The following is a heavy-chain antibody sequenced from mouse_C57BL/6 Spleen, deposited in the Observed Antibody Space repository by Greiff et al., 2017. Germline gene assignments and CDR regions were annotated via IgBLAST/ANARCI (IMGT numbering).Heavy chain of an antibody. Sequence: EVQRVESGPGLVKPSQSLSLTCSVTGYSITSGYYWNWIRQFPGNKLEWMGYISYDGSNNYNPSLKNRISITRDTSKNQFFLKLNSVTTEDTATYYCASDSSFDYWGQGTTLTVSS. V-gene: IGHV3-6*01. D-gene: IGHD3-1*01. CDR2: ISYDGSN. CDR1: GYSITSGYY. J-gene: IGHJ2*01. CDR3: ASDSSFDY.